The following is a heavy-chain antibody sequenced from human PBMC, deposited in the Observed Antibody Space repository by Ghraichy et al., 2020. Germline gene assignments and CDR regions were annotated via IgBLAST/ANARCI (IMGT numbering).Heavy chain of an antibody. CDR1: GFTFGNYA. CDR3: AKFKGSGECIGEDSFDV. D-gene: IGHD3-10*01. Sequence: GGSLRLSCVVSGFTFGNYAMTWVRQGPGKGLKWVSTISASGANRYYEDSLKGRIAISRVNSKNTLYLEVTNLRAEDTAVYFCAKFKGSGECIGEDSFDVWGQGTLVTVSS. V-gene: IGHV3-23*01. J-gene: IGHJ3*01. CDR2: ISASGANR.